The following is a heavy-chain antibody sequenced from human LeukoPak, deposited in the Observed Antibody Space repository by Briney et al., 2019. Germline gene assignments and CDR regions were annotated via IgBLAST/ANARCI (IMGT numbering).Heavy chain of an antibody. CDR2: INHSGST. CDR1: GGSFSGYY. J-gene: IGHJ6*03. V-gene: IGHV4-34*01. Sequence: SETLSLTCAVYGGSFSGYYWSWIRQPPGKGLEWIGEINHSGSTNYNPSLKSRVTISVDMSKNQFSLKLSSVTAADTAVYYCARGGAIFGVVTRYYMDVWGKGTTVTVSS. CDR3: ARGGAIFGVVTRYYMDV. D-gene: IGHD3-3*01.